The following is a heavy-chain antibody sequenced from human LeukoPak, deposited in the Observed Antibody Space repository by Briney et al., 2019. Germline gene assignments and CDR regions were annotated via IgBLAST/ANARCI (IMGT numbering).Heavy chain of an antibody. CDR2: IIPIFGTA. D-gene: IGHD4/OR15-4a*01. J-gene: IGHJ5*02. V-gene: IGHV1-69*06. CDR1: GGTFSSYA. Sequence: SVKVSCKASGGTFSSYAISWVRQAPGQGLEWMGGIIPIFGTANYAQKFQGRVTITADKSTSTAYMELSSLRSEDTAVYYCARDRLGRVLIWGFDPWGQGTLVTVSS. CDR3: ARDRLGRVLIWGFDP.